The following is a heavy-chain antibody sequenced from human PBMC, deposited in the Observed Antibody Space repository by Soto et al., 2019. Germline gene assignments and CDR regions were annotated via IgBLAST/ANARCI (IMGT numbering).Heavy chain of an antibody. Sequence: EVQLVESGGGLVKPGGSLRLSCAASGFTFSSYWMHWVRQAPGKGLVWVSRINSDGSSTSYADSVKGRFTISRDNAKNTLYLQMNSLRAEARAVYYCVRTSLVVAAATREDYWGQGTLVTVSS. CDR2: INSDGSST. V-gene: IGHV3-74*01. D-gene: IGHD2-15*01. CDR3: VRTSLVVAAATREDY. CDR1: GFTFSSYW. J-gene: IGHJ4*02.